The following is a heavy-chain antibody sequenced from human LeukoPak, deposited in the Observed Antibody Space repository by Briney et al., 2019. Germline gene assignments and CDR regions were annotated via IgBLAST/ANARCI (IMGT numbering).Heavy chain of an antibody. J-gene: IGHJ3*01. V-gene: IGHV4-39*01. CDR3: TSRGFRLPLDAFDV. Sequence: SETLSLTCTVSGGPITRSAYYWVWVRQSPGRGLEWLGSIYSNGDTYYNPSFESRVTIAIETSKNQFSLKMTSVTAADTAAYYCTSRGFRLPLDAFDVWGQARRAAVSS. D-gene: IGHD5-24*01. CDR1: GGPITRSAYY. CDR2: IYSNGDT.